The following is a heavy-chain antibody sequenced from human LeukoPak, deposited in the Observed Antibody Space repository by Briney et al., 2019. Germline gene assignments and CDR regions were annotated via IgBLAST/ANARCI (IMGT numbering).Heavy chain of an antibody. CDR2: MNPNSGNT. CDR3: ARVSSGYYDFWSGYRTYGMDV. J-gene: IGHJ6*02. D-gene: IGHD3-3*01. CDR1: GYTFTSYD. V-gene: IGHV1-8*01. Sequence: ASVKVSCKASGYTFTSYDINWVRQATGQGLEWMGWMNPNSGNTGYAQKFQGRVTMTRNTSISTAYMELSSLRSEDTAVYYCARVSSGYYDFWSGYRTYGMDVWGQGTRSPSP.